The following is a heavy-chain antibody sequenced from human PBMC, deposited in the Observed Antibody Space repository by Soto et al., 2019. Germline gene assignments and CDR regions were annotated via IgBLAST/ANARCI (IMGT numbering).Heavy chain of an antibody. CDR1: GGSISSYY. CDR2: IYNSGST. V-gene: IGHV4-59*01. J-gene: IGHJ4*02. D-gene: IGHD4-17*01. Sequence: PSETLSLTCTVSGGSISSYYWSWIRQPPGKGLEWIGYIYNSGSTNYNPSLKSRVTISVDTSKNQFSLKLSSVTAADTAVYYCAYGYSRGPFDSWGQGTLVTVSS. CDR3: AYGYSRGPFDS.